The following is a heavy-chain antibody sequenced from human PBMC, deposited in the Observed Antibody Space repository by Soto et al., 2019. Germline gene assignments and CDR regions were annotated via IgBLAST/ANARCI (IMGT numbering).Heavy chain of an antibody. CDR3: APRGYSGYDFDY. J-gene: IGHJ4*02. CDR2: IYYSGST. D-gene: IGHD5-12*01. CDR1: GGSISSYY. Sequence: QVQLQESGPGLVKPSETLSLTCTVSGGSISSYYWSWIRQPPGKGLEWIGYIYYSGSTNYNPSLKSRVPISVATSKNQLPLKLSSVTAGDTAVYYCAPRGYSGYDFDYGGQGTLGTFSS. V-gene: IGHV4-59*01.